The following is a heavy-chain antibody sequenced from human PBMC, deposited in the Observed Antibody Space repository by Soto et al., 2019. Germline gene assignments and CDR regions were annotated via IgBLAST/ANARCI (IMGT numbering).Heavy chain of an antibody. CDR3: ARRAYCGGDCTRNHQYYYAMDV. CDR1: GFSFTTYL. D-gene: IGHD2-21*02. J-gene: IGHJ6*02. CDR2: IYPADSDT. Sequence: GESLKISCKGSGFSFTTYLIVWVRQMPGKGLEWMGTIYPADSDTKYSPSFQGQVTISADKPITTAYLQWSSLKASDTAMYYCARRAYCGGDCTRNHQYYYAMDVWGQGTTVTVSS. V-gene: IGHV5-51*04.